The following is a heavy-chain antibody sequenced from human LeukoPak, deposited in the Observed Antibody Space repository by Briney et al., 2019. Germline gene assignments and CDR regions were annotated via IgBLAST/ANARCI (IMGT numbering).Heavy chain of an antibody. Sequence: ASVKVSCKASGNTFTMYYIHWVRQAPGQGLEWMGGFDPEDGETIYAQKFQGRVTMTEDTSTDTAYMELSSLRSEDTAVYYCATGSYFNWFDPWGQGTLVTVSS. CDR2: FDPEDGET. V-gene: IGHV1-24*01. CDR1: GNTFTMYY. CDR3: ATGSYFNWFDP. D-gene: IGHD1-26*01. J-gene: IGHJ5*02.